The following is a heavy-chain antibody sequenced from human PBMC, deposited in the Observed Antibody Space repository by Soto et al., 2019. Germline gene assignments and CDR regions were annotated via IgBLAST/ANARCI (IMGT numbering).Heavy chain of an antibody. J-gene: IGHJ4*02. D-gene: IGHD3-16*01. Sequence: PGGSLRLSCAASGFKFSNYAMSWVRQAPGKGLEWVSLISATGGGTYYADSVKGRFTISRDNSHNTLYPQVHSLTAEDTAVYYCAKDRRAGGNSAFYFDFGGQGAQVPVS. V-gene: IGHV3-23*01. CDR2: ISATGGGT. CDR3: AKDRRAGGNSAFYFDF. CDR1: GFKFSNYA.